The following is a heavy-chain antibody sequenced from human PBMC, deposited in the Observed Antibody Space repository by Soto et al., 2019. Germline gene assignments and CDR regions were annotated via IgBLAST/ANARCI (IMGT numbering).Heavy chain of an antibody. Sequence: QDPLVQSGGEVKKPGASVKVSCKASGYSFTNYGITWVRQAPGHGFEWMGWISAYNGDTNYAQKLQGRVTMTTDASTSTAYLELRSLRSDDTAVYYCARDRGVAPPVAGNTHYYYYMDVWGKGTTVTVSS. D-gene: IGHD6-19*01. J-gene: IGHJ6*03. V-gene: IGHV1-18*01. CDR2: ISAYNGDT. CDR1: GYSFTNYG. CDR3: ARDRGVAPPVAGNTHYYYYMDV.